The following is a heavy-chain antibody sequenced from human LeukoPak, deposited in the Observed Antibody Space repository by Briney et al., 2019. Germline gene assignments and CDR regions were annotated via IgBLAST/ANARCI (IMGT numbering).Heavy chain of an antibody. J-gene: IGHJ4*02. V-gene: IGHV3-66*01. CDR2: IYGSSRT. D-gene: IGHD5-18*01. CDR1: GFIVSSNY. CDR3: ARDRADGYNYGDYFDN. Sequence: GGSLRLSCAGSGFIVSSNYMSWVRQAAGKGLEWVSVIYGSSRTYYADSVRGRFTISRDNSKNTVYLQMDSLRAEDTAVYYCARDRADGYNYGDYFDNWGQGTLVTVSS.